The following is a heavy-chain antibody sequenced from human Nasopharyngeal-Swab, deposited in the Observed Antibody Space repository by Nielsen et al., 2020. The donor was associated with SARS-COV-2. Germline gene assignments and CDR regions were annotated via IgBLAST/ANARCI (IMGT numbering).Heavy chain of an antibody. CDR3: ARGGYQLLRRNYYYGMDV. CDR1: VGSFSGYY. D-gene: IGHD2-15*01. J-gene: IGHJ6*02. V-gene: IGHV4-34*01. Sequence: SETLSLTCAVHVGSFSGYYWSWVRQPPGKGLDWIGEVDHTGRPNNNPSLQSRVTMSVDTSKNQFSLTLSSVTAADTAVYYCARGGYQLLRRNYYYGMDVWSQGTTVTVSS. CDR2: VDHTGRP.